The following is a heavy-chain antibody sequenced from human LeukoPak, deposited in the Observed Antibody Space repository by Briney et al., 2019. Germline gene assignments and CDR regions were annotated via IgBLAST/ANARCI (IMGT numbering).Heavy chain of an antibody. CDR3: ARGAGSSGYYIYDY. D-gene: IGHD3-22*01. CDR2: INPNSGGT. J-gene: IGHJ4*02. V-gene: IGHV1-2*02. CDR1: GYTFTGYY. Sequence: ASVKVSCKASGYTFTGYYMHWVRQAPGQGLEWMGWINPNSGGTNYAQKFQGRVTMTRDTSISTAYMELSRLRSDDTAVYYCARGAGSSGYYIYDYWGQGTLVTVSS.